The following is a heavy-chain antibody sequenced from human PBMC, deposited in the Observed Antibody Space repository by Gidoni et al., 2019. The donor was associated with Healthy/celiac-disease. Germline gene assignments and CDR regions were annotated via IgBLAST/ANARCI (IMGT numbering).Heavy chain of an antibody. CDR3: ARDGGFLEWLLDYYYYYYGMDV. CDR2: ISSSGSTI. J-gene: IGHJ6*02. Sequence: EVQLVESGGGLVQPGGSLRLSCAASGFTFSSYEMNWVRQAPGKGLGWVSYISSSGSTIYYADSVKGRFTISRDNAKNSLYLQMNSLRAEDTAVYYCARDGGFLEWLLDYYYYYYGMDVWGQGTTVTVSS. D-gene: IGHD3-3*01. V-gene: IGHV3-48*03. CDR1: GFTFSSYE.